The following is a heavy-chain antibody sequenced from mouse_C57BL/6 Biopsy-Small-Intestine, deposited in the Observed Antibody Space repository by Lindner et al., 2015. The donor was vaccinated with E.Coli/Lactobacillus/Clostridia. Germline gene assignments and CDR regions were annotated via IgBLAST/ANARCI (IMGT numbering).Heavy chain of an antibody. J-gene: IGHJ2*01. V-gene: IGHV1-80*01. CDR2: IYPGDGDT. CDR1: GYAFSSYW. Sequence: VQLQESGPELVKPGASVKISCKASGYAFSSYWMNWVKQRPGKGLEWIGQIYPGDGDTNYNGKFKGKATLTADKSSSTAYMQLSSLTSEDSAVYFCARLGGTGAYYFDYWGQGTTLTVSS. D-gene: IGHD4-1*01. CDR3: ARLGGTGAYYFDY.